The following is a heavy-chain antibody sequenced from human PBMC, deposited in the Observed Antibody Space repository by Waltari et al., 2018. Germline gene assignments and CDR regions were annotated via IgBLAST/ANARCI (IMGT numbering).Heavy chain of an antibody. J-gene: IGHJ5*02. CDR2: IKPNSGGK. V-gene: IGHV1-2*02. Sequence: QVQLVQSGAEVKKPGASVKVSCKASGYTFTAYYMHWVRQAPGQGLEWGGWIKPNSGGKNNAQKIQGRVTRPMDTSISTAYIDLNRLRSDDRAVYYGARGEGTTMVTGWCDPWGQGTLVTVSS. D-gene: IGHD5-18*01. CDR1: GYTFTAYY. CDR3: ARGEGTTMVTGWCDP.